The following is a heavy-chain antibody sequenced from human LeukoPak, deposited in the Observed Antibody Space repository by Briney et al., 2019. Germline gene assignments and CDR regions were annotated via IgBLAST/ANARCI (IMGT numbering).Heavy chain of an antibody. CDR2: INHSGST. D-gene: IGHD3-10*01. CDR3: ARELGITMVRGVTRFDY. Sequence: PSETLSLTCAVYGGSFSSYYWSWIRQPPGKGLEWIGEINHSGSTNYNPSLKSRVTISVDTSKNQFSLKLSSVTAADTAVYYCARELGITMVRGVTRFDYWGQGTLVTVSS. CDR1: GGSFSSYY. J-gene: IGHJ4*02. V-gene: IGHV4-34*01.